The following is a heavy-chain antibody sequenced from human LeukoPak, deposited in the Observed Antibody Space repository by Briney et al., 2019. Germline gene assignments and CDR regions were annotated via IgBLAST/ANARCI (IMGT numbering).Heavy chain of an antibody. J-gene: IGHJ3*02. Sequence: PSETLPLTCAVYGGSLSGYYWSWIRQPPGRGLGWIGEINHSGSTNYNPSLKSRVTISVDTSKNQFSLKLSSVTAADTAVHYCARESRLYQDAFDIWGQGTMVTVSS. D-gene: IGHD2-15*01. CDR3: ARESRLYQDAFDI. CDR1: GGSLSGYY. CDR2: INHSGST. V-gene: IGHV4-34*01.